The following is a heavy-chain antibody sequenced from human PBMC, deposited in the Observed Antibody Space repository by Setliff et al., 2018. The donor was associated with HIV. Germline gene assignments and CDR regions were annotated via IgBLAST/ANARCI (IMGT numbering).Heavy chain of an antibody. CDR3: ARRGTDSSGYQRAFDI. Sequence: PSETLSLTCTVSGRSISSYYWSWIRQPPGKGLEWIGSIYASGTTKYNRSLGSRVTISVDTSKNQLSLRLTSVTAADTAVYYCARRGTDSSGYQRAFDIWGQGTMVTVSS. CDR2: IYASGTT. CDR1: GRSISSYY. V-gene: IGHV4-59*01. D-gene: IGHD3-22*01. J-gene: IGHJ3*02.